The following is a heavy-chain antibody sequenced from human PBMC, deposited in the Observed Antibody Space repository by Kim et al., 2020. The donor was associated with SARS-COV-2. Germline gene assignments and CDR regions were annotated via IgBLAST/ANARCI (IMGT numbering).Heavy chain of an antibody. CDR1: GFTFNHSA. J-gene: IGHJ5*02. V-gene: IGHV3-43*02. D-gene: IGHD2-15*01. Sequence: GGSLRLSCAASGFTFNHSAMHWVRQAPGKGLEWVSLISGNGETKYYADSVEGRFTISIDNSKNSLYLQMKSLRTEDTALYECVRASGLLPRSWGQGTLVTVSS. CDR3: VRASGLLPRS. CDR2: ISGNGETK.